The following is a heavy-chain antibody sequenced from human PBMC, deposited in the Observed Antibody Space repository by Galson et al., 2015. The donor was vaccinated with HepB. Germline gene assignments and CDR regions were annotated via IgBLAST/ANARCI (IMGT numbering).Heavy chain of an antibody. CDR1: GDSMSSGAYY. CDR3: AREAVRDSGSYHWGYYYMDV. V-gene: IGHV4-31*03. CDR2: IYNSGST. J-gene: IGHJ6*03. Sequence: TLSLTCTVSGDSMSSGAYYWSWIRQHPGKGLEWIGYIYNSGSTYYNPSLKSRATISLSASKNKFSLKLRSVTAADTAVYYCAREAVRDSGSYHWGYYYMDVWGEGTTVTVSS. D-gene: IGHD3-10*01.